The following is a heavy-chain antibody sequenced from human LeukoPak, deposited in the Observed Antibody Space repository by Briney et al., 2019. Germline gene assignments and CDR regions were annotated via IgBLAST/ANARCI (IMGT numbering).Heavy chain of an antibody. J-gene: IGHJ4*02. CDR1: GYTFTSYY. V-gene: IGHV1-46*01. CDR2: INPSGGST. CDR3: ASQVAGTRYFDY. Sequence: APVKVSCKASGYTFTSYYMHWVRQAPGQGLEWMGIINPSGGSTSYAQKFQGRVTMTRDMSTSTVYMELSSLRSEDTAVYYCASQVAGTRYFDYWGQGTLVTVSS. D-gene: IGHD6-19*01.